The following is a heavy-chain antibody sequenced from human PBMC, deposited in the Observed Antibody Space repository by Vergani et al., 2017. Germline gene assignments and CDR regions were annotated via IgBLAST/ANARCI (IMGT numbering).Heavy chain of an antibody. CDR2: ISYDGSNK. CDR1: GFTFSSYA. J-gene: IGHJ6*02. V-gene: IGHV3-30*01. CDR3: AREVGIAVAGTNYYYGMDV. D-gene: IGHD6-19*01. Sequence: QVQLVESGGGVVQPGRSLRLSCAASGFTFSSYAMHWVRQAPGKGLEWVAVISYDGSNKYYADSVKGRFTISRDNSKNTLYLQMNSLRAEDTAVYYCAREVGIAVAGTNYYYGMDVWGQGTTVTVSS.